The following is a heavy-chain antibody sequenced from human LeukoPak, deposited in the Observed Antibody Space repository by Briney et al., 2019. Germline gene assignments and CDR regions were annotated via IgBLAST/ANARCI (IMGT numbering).Heavy chain of an antibody. D-gene: IGHD1/OR15-1a*01. CDR3: PTGTMPR. V-gene: IGHV3-15*01. J-gene: IGHJ4*02. Sequence: GGALRLSCVASGVTFSDAWMSWGRQAPGKGLEWIGRIKSKTDGEIIDYAAPVRDRFTISRDDSKNTLYLQMNSLKIEDTAVYYCPTGTMPRWGQGTLVTVSS. CDR1: GVTFSDAW. CDR2: IKSKTDGEII.